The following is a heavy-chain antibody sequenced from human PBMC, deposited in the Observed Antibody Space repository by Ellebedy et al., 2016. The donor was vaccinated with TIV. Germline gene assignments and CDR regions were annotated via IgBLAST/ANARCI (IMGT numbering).Heavy chain of an antibody. D-gene: IGHD3-22*01. Sequence: PGGSLRLSCAASGFTFTSYWMSWARQAPGKGLEWVANIKQDGSEKYYVDSVKGRFTISRDNAKNSLYLQMNSLRAEDTAVYYCARGYYDSSGSSFDYWGQGTLVTVSS. V-gene: IGHV3-7*01. CDR2: IKQDGSEK. CDR3: ARGYYDSSGSSFDY. CDR1: GFTFTSYW. J-gene: IGHJ4*02.